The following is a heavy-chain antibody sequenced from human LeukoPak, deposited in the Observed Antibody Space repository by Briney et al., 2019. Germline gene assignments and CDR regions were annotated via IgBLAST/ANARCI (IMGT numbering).Heavy chain of an antibody. J-gene: IGHJ5*02. CDR3: ARDPAQGAATLDP. CDR2: INPNSGGT. D-gene: IGHD6-25*01. CDR1: GYTFTSYD. V-gene: IGHV1-2*02. Sequence: ASVKVSCKASGYTFTSYDINWVRQATGQGLEWMGWINPNSGGTNYAQKFQGRVTMTRDTSISTAYMELSRLRSDDTAVYYCARDPAQGAATLDPWGQGTLVTVSS.